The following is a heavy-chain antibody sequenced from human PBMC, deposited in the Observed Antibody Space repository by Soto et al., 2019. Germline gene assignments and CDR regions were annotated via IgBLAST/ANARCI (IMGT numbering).Heavy chain of an antibody. CDR3: ASGRYFDWLLCCDY. Sequence: QVQLVQSGAEVKKPGSSVKVSCKASGGTFSSYAISWVRQAPGQGLEWMGGIIAIFGTANYAQKFQGRVTITAEESTSTAYVELSRLRSEETDVYYCASGRYFDWLLCCDYWGQGTLVTVSS. CDR1: GGTFSSYA. D-gene: IGHD3-9*01. J-gene: IGHJ4*02. V-gene: IGHV1-69*01. CDR2: IIAIFGTA.